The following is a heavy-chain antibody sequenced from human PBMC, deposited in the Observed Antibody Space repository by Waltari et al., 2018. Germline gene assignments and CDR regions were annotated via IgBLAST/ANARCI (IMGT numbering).Heavy chain of an antibody. Sequence: EVQLVESGGGLVQPGGSLRLSCAASGFTFSSYELNWVRQAPGKGLEWVSYISSSGSTIYYADSVKGRFTSSRDNAKNSLYLQMNSLRAEDTAVYYCAREKGREYDILTGYSRNRDAFDIWGQGTMVTVSS. CDR2: ISSSGSTI. CDR3: AREKGREYDILTGYSRNRDAFDI. J-gene: IGHJ3*02. D-gene: IGHD3-9*01. V-gene: IGHV3-48*03. CDR1: GFTFSSYE.